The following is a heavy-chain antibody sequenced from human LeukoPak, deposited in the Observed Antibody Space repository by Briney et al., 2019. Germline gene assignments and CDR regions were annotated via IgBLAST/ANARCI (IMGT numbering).Heavy chain of an antibody. J-gene: IGHJ4*02. CDR1: GGSFSGYY. D-gene: IGHD6-6*01. CDR3: ARRLRGKYPDY. CDR2: INHSGST. Sequence: NPSEILSLTCAVYGGSFSGYYWSWLRQPPGKGLEWIGEINHSGSTNYNPSLKSRVTISVDTSKNQFSLKLSSVTAADTAVYYCARRLRGKYPDYWGQGTLVTVSS. V-gene: IGHV4-34*01.